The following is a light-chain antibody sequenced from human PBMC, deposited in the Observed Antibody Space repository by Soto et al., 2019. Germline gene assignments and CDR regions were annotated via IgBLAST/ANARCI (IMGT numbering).Light chain of an antibody. CDR2: GNS. CDR1: SSNLGADYD. CDR3: QSFDSSLSTSI. Sequence: QSVLTQPPSVSGTPGQRVSISCNGTSSNLGADYDVHWYQQLPGTAPRLLIFGNSVRPSGVPDRFFGSKSGTSASLAITGLQAEDEAIYYCQSFDSSLSTSIFGAGTKLTVL. V-gene: IGLV1-40*01. J-gene: IGLJ2*01.